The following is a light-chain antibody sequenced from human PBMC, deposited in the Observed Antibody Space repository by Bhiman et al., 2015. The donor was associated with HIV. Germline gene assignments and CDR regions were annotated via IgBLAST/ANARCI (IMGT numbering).Light chain of an antibody. Sequence: SFELTQPPSVSVSPGQTASIPCSGDKLGDKYACWYQQRPGQSPVLVIYQDNKRPSGIPGRFSGSNSGNTATLTISRVEAGDEADYYCQVWDSSSDHPLFGGGAKLTVL. CDR3: QVWDSSSDHPL. CDR2: QDN. J-gene: IGLJ3*02. V-gene: IGLV3-1*01. CDR1: KLGDKY.